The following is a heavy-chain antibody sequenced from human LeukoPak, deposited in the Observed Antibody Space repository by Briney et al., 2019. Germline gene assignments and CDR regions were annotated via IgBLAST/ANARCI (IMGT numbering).Heavy chain of an antibody. D-gene: IGHD6-19*01. CDR2: IYYSGST. Sequence: PSETLSLTCTVSGGSISSYYWSWIRQPPGKGLEWIGYIYYSGSTYYNPSLKSRVTISVDTSKNQFSLKLSSVTAADTAVYYCARDSSGWNDYWGQGTLVTVSS. CDR3: ARDSSGWNDY. J-gene: IGHJ4*02. CDR1: GGSISSYY. V-gene: IGHV4-59*12.